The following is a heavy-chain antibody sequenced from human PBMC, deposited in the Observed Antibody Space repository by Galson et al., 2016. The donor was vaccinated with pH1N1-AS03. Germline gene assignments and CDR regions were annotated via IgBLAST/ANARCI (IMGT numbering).Heavy chain of an antibody. CDR1: AGSISTYY. CDR3: ARVRSEWLGVNSSWYGIDS. Sequence: ETLSLTCTVSAGSISTYYWTWIRQPPGRGLEWIGYIYFSGRTNCSPSLKSRANISLDRSRNQFSLNLNSVTAADTAVDYCARVRSEWLGVNSSWYGIDSWGQGTLVTVSS. CDR2: IYFSGRT. D-gene: IGHD2-2*01. V-gene: IGHV4-59*01. J-gene: IGHJ4*02.